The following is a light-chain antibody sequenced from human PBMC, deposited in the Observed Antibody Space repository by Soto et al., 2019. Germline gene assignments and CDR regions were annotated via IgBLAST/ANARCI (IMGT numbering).Light chain of an antibody. Sequence: DIQLTQSPSFLSASVGDRVTITCRASQGISSFLAWYQLKPGKAPKFLIYAASTLQSGVSSRFSGSGSGTEFTLIISNLQPEDFETYYCQQLNSYPITFGQGTRLEI. CDR2: AAS. CDR1: QGISSF. CDR3: QQLNSYPIT. V-gene: IGKV1-9*01. J-gene: IGKJ5*01.